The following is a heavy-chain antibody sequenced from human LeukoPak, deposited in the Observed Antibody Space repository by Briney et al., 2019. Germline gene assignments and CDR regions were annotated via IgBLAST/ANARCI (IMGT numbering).Heavy chain of an antibody. D-gene: IGHD5-24*01. V-gene: IGHV3-7*04. CDR2: IKQDGSKK. CDR1: GFPFSSYW. Sequence: GGSLRLSCVASGFPFSSYWMTWARQAPGKGLEWVANIKQDGSKKSYVDSVKGRFTISRDNAKNSLYLQMNSLRAEDTAIYYCTRVGYIDEGIDYWGQGTLVTVSS. J-gene: IGHJ4*02. CDR3: TRVGYIDEGIDY.